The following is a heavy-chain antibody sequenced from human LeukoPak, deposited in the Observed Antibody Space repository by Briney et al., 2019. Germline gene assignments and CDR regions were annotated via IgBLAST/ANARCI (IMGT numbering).Heavy chain of an antibody. V-gene: IGHV3-23*01. J-gene: IGHJ4*02. D-gene: IGHD2-2*01. CDR2: ISGSGGST. CDR3: AKGHASYLSSTSCAPDY. Sequence: GGSLRLSCAASGFTFSSYAMSWVRQAPGKGLEWVSTISGSGGSTYYADSVKGRFTISRDNSKNTPYLQMNSLRAEDTAVYYCAKGHASYLSSTSCAPDYWGQGTLVTVSS. CDR1: GFTFSSYA.